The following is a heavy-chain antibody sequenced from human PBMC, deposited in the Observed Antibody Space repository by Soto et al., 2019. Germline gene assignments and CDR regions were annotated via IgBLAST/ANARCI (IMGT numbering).Heavy chain of an antibody. V-gene: IGHV3-23*01. Sequence: GWSLELSCASSVFTFSSYAMRWVRQAPGKGLEWVAAISGSGGSTYYADSVKGRFTISRDNSKNTLYLQMNSLRAEDTAVYYCAKDHRDYDFWSGYLNWFDPWGQGTLVTVSS. D-gene: IGHD3-3*01. J-gene: IGHJ5*02. CDR1: VFTFSSYA. CDR2: ISGSGGST. CDR3: AKDHRDYDFWSGYLNWFDP.